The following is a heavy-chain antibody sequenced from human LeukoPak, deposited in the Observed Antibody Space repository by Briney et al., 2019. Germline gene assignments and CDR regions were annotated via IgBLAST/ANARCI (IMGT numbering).Heavy chain of an antibody. CDR2: IYYSGST. CDR1: GGSISSGEYY. Sequence: SQTLSLTCTVSGGSISSGEYYWSWIRQPPGKGLEWIGYIYYSGSTYYNPSLKSRVTISVDTSKNQFSLKLSSVTAADTAVYYCASGSSSSLFDIWGQGTMVTVSS. J-gene: IGHJ3*02. CDR3: ASGSSSSLFDI. V-gene: IGHV4-30-4*08. D-gene: IGHD6-6*01.